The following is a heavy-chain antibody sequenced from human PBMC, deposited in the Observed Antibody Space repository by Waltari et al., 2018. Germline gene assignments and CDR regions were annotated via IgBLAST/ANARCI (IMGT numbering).Heavy chain of an antibody. D-gene: IGHD5-12*01. CDR1: GVSITSNTHY. CDR3: ATYIGASVGTAAFDV. Sequence: QLQLQESGPRLVRPSETLSLICRVSGVSITSNTHYWAWIRPSRGQGLEWIGTVSYSGTTYIVPSLKSRVSVSRDTSKNQVSLILGSVTAADMAVYYCATYIGASVGTAAFDVWGQGTMVTVSS. V-gene: IGHV4-39*01. CDR2: VSYSGTT. J-gene: IGHJ3*01.